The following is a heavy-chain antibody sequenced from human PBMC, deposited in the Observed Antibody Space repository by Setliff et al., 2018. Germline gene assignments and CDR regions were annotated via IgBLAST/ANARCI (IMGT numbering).Heavy chain of an antibody. V-gene: IGHV1-18*01. Sequence: ASAKVSCKASGYTFTSYGITWVRQAPGQGLEWMGWICGYTGNTNYAQKLQGRVTMTTDTSTSTAYMELRSLTSDDTAVYYCSRLVRYCTTTACQGASGAEFWGQGTLVTVSS. CDR2: ICGYTGNT. CDR1: GYTFTSYG. J-gene: IGHJ4*02. CDR3: SRLVRYCTTTACQGASGAEF. D-gene: IGHD2-8*01.